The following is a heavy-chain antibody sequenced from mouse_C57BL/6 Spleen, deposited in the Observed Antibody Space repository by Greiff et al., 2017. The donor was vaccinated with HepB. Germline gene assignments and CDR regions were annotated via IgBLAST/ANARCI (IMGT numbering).Heavy chain of an antibody. V-gene: IGHV1-69*01. CDR1: GYTFTSYW. Sequence: VQLQQPGAELVMPGASVKLSCKASGYTFTSYWMHWVKQRPGQGLEWIGEIDPSDSYTNYNQKFKGKSTLTVDKSSSTAYMQLSSLTSEDSAVYYCARSYYCGSSYRAMDYWGQGTSVTVSS. D-gene: IGHD1-1*01. CDR3: ARSYYCGSSYRAMDY. J-gene: IGHJ4*01. CDR2: IDPSDSYT.